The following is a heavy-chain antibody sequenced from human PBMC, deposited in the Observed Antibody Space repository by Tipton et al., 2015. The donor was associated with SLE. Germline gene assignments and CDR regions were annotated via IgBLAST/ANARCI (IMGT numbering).Heavy chain of an antibody. CDR3: VRGSASGYYGTAV. CDR1: GGSFSGYY. CDR2: ISHLGRT. V-gene: IGHV4-34*01. Sequence: TLSLTCAVYGGSFSGYYWTWIRQPPGKGLEWIGEISHLGRTNYNPSPESRVTMSVDKSKDQFSLRLTSVTAADTAVYFCVRGSASGYYGTAVRGEGATVTVS. J-gene: IGHJ6*02.